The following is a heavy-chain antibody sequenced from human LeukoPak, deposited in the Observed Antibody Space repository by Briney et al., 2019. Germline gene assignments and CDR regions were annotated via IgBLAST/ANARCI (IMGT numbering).Heavy chain of an antibody. Sequence: ASVKVSCKASGYTFTTYYLHWVRQARGQGLEWMGMINPSDDTTVYAQKFQGRVTMNRDMSTGTVYMELSSLRSADTAVYYCARDAHWGGRKRFHAFDIWGQGTMVTVSS. CDR1: GYTFTTYY. CDR3: ARDAHWGGRKRFHAFDI. CDR2: INPSDDTT. J-gene: IGHJ3*02. D-gene: IGHD7-27*01. V-gene: IGHV1-46*01.